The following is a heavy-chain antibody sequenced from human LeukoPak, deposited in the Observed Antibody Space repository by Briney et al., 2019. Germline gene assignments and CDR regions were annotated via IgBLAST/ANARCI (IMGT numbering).Heavy chain of an antibody. CDR3: ARDRGPAAPYYFDY. V-gene: IGHV4-39*07. CDR1: GGSISSGGYY. Sequence: PSETLSLTCTVSGGSISSGGYYWSWIRQHPGKGLEWIGSIYYSGSTYYNPSLKSRVTISVDTSKNQFSLKLSSVTAADTAVYYCARDRGPAAPYYFDYWGQGTLVTVSS. J-gene: IGHJ4*02. CDR2: IYYSGST.